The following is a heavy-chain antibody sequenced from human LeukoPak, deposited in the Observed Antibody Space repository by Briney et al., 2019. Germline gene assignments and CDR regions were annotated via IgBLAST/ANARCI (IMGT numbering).Heavy chain of an antibody. CDR3: ATARYCSGGSCFDP. J-gene: IGHJ5*02. D-gene: IGHD2-15*01. Sequence: ASVKVSCKVSGYTLTELSMHWVRQAPGKGPEWMGGFDPEDGETIYAQKFQGRVTMTEDTSTDTAYMELSSLRSEDTAVYYCATARYCSGGSCFDPWGQGTLVTVSS. CDR1: GYTLTELS. V-gene: IGHV1-24*01. CDR2: FDPEDGET.